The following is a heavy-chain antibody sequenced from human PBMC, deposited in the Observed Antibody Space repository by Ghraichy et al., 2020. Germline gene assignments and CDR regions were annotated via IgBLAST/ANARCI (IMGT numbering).Heavy chain of an antibody. D-gene: IGHD1-1*01. CDR1: GFTFSSYA. J-gene: IGHJ6*02. Sequence: GESLNISCAASGFTFSSYAMSWVRQAPGKGLEWVSAISGSGGSTYYADSVKVRFTISRDNSKNTLYLQMNSLRAEDTAVYYCAKEDQFYYYYYGMDVWGQGTTVTVSS. V-gene: IGHV3-23*01. CDR3: AKEDQFYYYYYGMDV. CDR2: ISGSGGST.